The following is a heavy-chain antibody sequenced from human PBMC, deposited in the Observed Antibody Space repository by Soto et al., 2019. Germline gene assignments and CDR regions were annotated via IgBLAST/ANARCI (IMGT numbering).Heavy chain of an antibody. D-gene: IGHD6-13*01. CDR3: TTGLAAAGTNY. V-gene: IGHV3-15*01. Sequence: LRLSCAASGFTSNAAWMSWVRQAPGKGLEWVGRIKSKTDGGTTDFAAPVKGRFTISRDDSKNTVYLQMNSLKIEDTAVYYCTTGLAAAGTNYWGQGTLVTAPQ. J-gene: IGHJ4*02. CDR1: GFTSNAAW. CDR2: IKSKTDGGTT.